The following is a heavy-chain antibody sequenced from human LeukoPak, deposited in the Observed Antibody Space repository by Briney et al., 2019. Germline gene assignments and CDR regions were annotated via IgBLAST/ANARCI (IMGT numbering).Heavy chain of an antibody. D-gene: IGHD2/OR15-2a*01. J-gene: IGHJ4*02. CDR3: ASALTLQWIDY. Sequence: PSETLSLTCAVYGGSFSGYYWSWIRQPPGKGLEWIGEINHSGSTNYNPSLKSRVTISVDTSKNQFSLKLSSVTAADTAVYYCASALTLQWIDYWGQGTLVTVSS. CDR2: INHSGST. V-gene: IGHV4-34*01. CDR1: GGSFSGYY.